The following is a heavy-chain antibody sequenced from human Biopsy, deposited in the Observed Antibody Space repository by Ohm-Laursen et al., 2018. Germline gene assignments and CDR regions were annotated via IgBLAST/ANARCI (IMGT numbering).Heavy chain of an antibody. CDR2: INDSGRT. J-gene: IGHJ5*02. CDR1: GGSFSGYY. Sequence: GTLSLTCGVYGGSFSGYYCSWIRQPPGKGLEWIGEINDSGRTNYNPSLRSRVTSSVDTSKNQFSLKLSSVTAADTAVYYCARGTNYYGSGRNRHWFDPWGQGTQVTVSP. D-gene: IGHD3-10*01. CDR3: ARGTNYYGSGRNRHWFDP. V-gene: IGHV4-34*01.